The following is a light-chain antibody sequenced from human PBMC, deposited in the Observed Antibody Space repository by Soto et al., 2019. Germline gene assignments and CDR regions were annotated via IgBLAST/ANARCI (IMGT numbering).Light chain of an antibody. Sequence: QSALTQPASVSGSPGQSITISCTGTNSDIGGFPYVSWYQQHPGKAPKLMIYEVSNRPSGVSNRFSGSKSGNTASLTISGLQAEDEADYYCTSYTVSTTEIFGGGTKLTVL. J-gene: IGLJ2*01. CDR2: EVS. CDR1: NSDIGGFPY. CDR3: TSYTVSTTEI. V-gene: IGLV2-14*01.